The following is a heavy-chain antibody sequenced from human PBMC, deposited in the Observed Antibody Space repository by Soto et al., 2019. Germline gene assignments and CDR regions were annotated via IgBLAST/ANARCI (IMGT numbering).Heavy chain of an antibody. J-gene: IGHJ4*02. Sequence: PGGSLRLSCAASGFTFSSYAMHWVRQAPGKGLEWVAVISYDGSNKYYADSVKGRFTISRDNSKNTLYLQMNSLRAEDTAVYYCARGPRYSYGSGFDYWGQGTLVTVS. CDR3: ARGPRYSYGSGFDY. D-gene: IGHD5-18*01. CDR1: GFTFSSYA. V-gene: IGHV3-30-3*01. CDR2: ISYDGSNK.